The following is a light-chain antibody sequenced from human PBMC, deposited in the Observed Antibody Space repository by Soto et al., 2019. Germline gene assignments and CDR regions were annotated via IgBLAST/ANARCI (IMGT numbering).Light chain of an antibody. CDR2: AAS. J-gene: IGKJ3*01. CDR1: QDISDY. V-gene: IGKV1-27*01. CDR3: QKYGGAPYT. Sequence: DIQMTQSPSSLSASVGDRVTITCRASQDISDYLVWYQQRPGKVTSLLIYAASTLQSGVPSRFSGSGFGTDFTLTISSLQSEDVATYYWQKYGGAPYTFGPGTKVDLK.